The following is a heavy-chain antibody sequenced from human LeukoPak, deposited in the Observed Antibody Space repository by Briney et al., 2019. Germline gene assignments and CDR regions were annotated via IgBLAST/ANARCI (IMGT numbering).Heavy chain of an antibody. V-gene: IGHV4-39*01. CDR1: GGSISSSSYY. CDR2: IYYSGST. Sequence: SETLSLTCTVSGGSISSSSYYWGLIRQPPGKGLEWIGRIYYSGSTYYNPSLKSRVTISVDTSKNQFSLKLSSVTAADTAVYYCARHYYYDSSGYYWIDPWGQGTLVTVFS. D-gene: IGHD3-22*01. CDR3: ARHYYYDSSGYYWIDP. J-gene: IGHJ5*02.